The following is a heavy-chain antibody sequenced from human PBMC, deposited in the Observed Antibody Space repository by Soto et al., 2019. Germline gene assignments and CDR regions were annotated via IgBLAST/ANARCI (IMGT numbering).Heavy chain of an antibody. CDR3: AQRDSCSWYHFHY. CDR1: GDSISSSNW. D-gene: IGHD6-13*01. CDR2: IYHSGST. V-gene: IGHV4-4*02. J-gene: IGHJ4*02. Sequence: QVQLQESGPGLVKPSGTLSLTCAVSGDSISSSNWWSWVRQPPGKGLEWIGEIYHSGSTNYNPSLKSRVTISVDKSTNPFSLEMYSVTAADTAVYYCAQRDSCSWYHFHYWGQGTLVTVSS.